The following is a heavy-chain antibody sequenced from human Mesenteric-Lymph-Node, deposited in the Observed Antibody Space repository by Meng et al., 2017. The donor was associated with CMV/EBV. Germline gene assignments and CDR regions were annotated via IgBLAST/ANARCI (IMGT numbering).Heavy chain of an antibody. CDR2: IKQDGSEK. CDR3: ARDVYRDGYYYYGMDV. V-gene: IGHV3-7*01. CDR1: GFTFSSYW. Sequence: GESLKISCAASGFTFSSYWMSWVRQAPGKGLEWVANIKQDGSEKYYVDSVKGRFTISRDNAKNSLYLQMNSLRAEDTAVYYCARDVYRDGYYYYGMDVWGQGTTVTVSS. J-gene: IGHJ6*02. D-gene: IGHD5/OR15-5a*01.